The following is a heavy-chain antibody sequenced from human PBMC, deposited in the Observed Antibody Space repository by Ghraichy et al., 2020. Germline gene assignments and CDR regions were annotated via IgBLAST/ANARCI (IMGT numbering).Heavy chain of an antibody. CDR1: GFTFSSYA. CDR2: ISGSGGST. V-gene: IGHV3-23*01. D-gene: IGHD2-15*01. J-gene: IGHJ4*02. Sequence: LSLTCAASGFTFSSYAMSWVRQAPGKGLEWVSAISGSGGSTYYADSVKGRFTISRDNSKNTLYLQMNSLRAEDTAVYYCAKPPYCSGGSCYYFDYWGQGTLVTVSS. CDR3: AKPPYCSGGSCYYFDY.